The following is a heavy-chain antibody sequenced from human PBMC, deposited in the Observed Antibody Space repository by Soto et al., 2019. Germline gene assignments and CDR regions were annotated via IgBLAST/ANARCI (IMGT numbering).Heavy chain of an antibody. CDR2: ISYDGSNK. J-gene: IGHJ6*02. CDR1: GFTFSSYG. V-gene: IGHV3-30*18. Sequence: GGSLRLSCAASGFTFSSYGMHWVRQAPGKGLEWVAVISYDGSNKYYADSVKGRFTISRDNSKNTLYLQMNSLRAEDTAVYYCAKDVCSSTSCYLLYYYGMDVWGQGTTVTVSS. D-gene: IGHD2-2*01. CDR3: AKDVCSSTSCYLLYYYGMDV.